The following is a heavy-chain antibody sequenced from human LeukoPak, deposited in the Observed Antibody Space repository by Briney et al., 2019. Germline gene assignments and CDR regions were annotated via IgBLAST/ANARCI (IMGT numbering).Heavy chain of an antibody. Sequence: TGGSLRLSCAASGFTFSTFAMSWVRQPPGKGLEWVSGIGSSGSGTLHADSVKGRFTISRDNSKNTLFLQMNSLRVEDTAVYYCAKEMTGGWPFDYWGQGTLVTVSS. CDR3: AKEMTGGWPFDY. J-gene: IGHJ4*02. D-gene: IGHD6-19*01. CDR1: GFTFSTFA. V-gene: IGHV3-23*01. CDR2: IGSSGSGT.